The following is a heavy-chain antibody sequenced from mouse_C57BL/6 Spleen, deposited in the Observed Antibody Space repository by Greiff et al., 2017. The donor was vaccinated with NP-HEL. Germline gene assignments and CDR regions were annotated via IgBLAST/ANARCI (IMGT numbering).Heavy chain of an antibody. V-gene: IGHV5-4*01. Sequence: EVQRVESGGGLVKPGGSLKLSCAASGFTFSSYAMSWVRQTPEKRLEWVATISDGGSYTYYPDNVKGRFTISRDNAKNNLYLQMSHLKSEDTAMYYCAREYSINYYAMDYWGQGTSVTVSS. D-gene: IGHD2-5*01. CDR1: GFTFSSYA. J-gene: IGHJ4*01. CDR2: ISDGGSYT. CDR3: AREYSINYYAMDY.